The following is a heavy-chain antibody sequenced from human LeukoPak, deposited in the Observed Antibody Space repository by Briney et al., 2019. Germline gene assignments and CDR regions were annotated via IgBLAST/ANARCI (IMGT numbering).Heavy chain of an antibody. CDR3: ARSIGLTGGGVDV. CDR2: ITDSGNTI. CDR1: GFTFSDYN. V-gene: IGHV3-11*01. J-gene: IGHJ6*02. Sequence: GGSLRLSCAAPGFTFSDYNMNWVRQAPGKGLEWVSYITDSGNTIHYADSMKGRFTISRDNAKNSLYLQMNSLRAEDTAVYYCARSIGLTGGGVDVWGQGTTVTVSS. D-gene: IGHD3-9*01.